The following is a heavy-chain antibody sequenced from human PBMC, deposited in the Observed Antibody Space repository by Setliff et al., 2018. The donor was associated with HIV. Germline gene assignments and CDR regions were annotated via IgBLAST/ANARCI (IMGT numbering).Heavy chain of an antibody. CDR3: ARPALGIGGGSRFDN. CDR2: IHYGGFF. CDR1: GGSFRSGRYY. D-gene: IGHD3-10*01. Sequence: PSETLSLTCTVSGGSFRSGRYYWGWIRQPPGKGLEWIGNIHYGGFFWYSPSLKSRVTISVDTSKNQFSLKLSSVTAADTAVYYCARPALGIGGGSRFDNWGQGTRVTVSS. J-gene: IGHJ4*02. V-gene: IGHV4-39*01.